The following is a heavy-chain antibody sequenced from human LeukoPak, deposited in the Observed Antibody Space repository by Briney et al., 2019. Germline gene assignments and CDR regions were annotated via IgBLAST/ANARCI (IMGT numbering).Heavy chain of an antibody. J-gene: IGHJ4*02. V-gene: IGHV3-23*01. D-gene: IGHD3-10*01. CDR3: AKYDYYSSGIH. Sequence: PGGSLRLSCAASGFTFSSYAMSWVRHVPGKGLEWVSAISGSGDSTYYADSVKGRFTISRDNSKSTLYVQMNSLRAEDTAVYYCAKYDYYSSGIHWGQGTLVTVSS. CDR1: GFTFSSYA. CDR2: ISGSGDST.